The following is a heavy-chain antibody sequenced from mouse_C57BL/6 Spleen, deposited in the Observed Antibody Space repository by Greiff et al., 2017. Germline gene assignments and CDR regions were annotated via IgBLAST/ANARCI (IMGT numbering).Heavy chain of an antibody. Sequence: EVKLVESGGGLVQPKGSLKLSCAASGFSFNTYAMNWVRQAPGKGLEWIARIRSKTNDYATYYADSVKGRFTISRDASESMLYLQMNNLKTEDTAREYCVGTVVAPYWYFDVWGTGTTVTVSA. D-gene: IGHD1-1*01. J-gene: IGHJ1*03. CDR3: VGTVVAPYWYFDV. CDR2: IRSKTNDYAT. CDR1: GFSFNTYA. V-gene: IGHV10-1*01.